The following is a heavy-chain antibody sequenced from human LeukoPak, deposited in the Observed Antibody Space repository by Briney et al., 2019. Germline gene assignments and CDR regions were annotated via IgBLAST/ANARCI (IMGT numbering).Heavy chain of an antibody. CDR1: GDTFIWDA. V-gene: IGHV1-69*05. Sequence: KLCCSASGDTFIWDASGWVGGRRGKGKEWMGGIIPIFGTANYAQKFQGRVTITTDESTSTAYMELSSLRSEDTAVYYCARDFYGSGSYDYWGQGTLVSVSS. D-gene: IGHD3-10*01. CDR3: ARDFYGSGSYDY. CDR2: IIPIFGTA. J-gene: IGHJ4*02.